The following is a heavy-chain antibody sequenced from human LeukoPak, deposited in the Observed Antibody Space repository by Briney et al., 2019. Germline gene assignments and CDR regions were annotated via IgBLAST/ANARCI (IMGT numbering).Heavy chain of an antibody. J-gene: IGHJ6*03. V-gene: IGHV3-66*02. Sequence: GGSLRLSCAASGFTVSSNYMSWVRQAPGKGLEWVSVIYSGGSTCYSDSVKGRFTISRDNSKNTLYLQMNSLRAEDTAVYYCARDQMNIVVVAALPPGLRGYYMDVWGKGTTVTVSS. CDR2: IYSGGST. D-gene: IGHD2-15*01. CDR3: ARDQMNIVVVAALPPGLRGYYMDV. CDR1: GFTVSSNY.